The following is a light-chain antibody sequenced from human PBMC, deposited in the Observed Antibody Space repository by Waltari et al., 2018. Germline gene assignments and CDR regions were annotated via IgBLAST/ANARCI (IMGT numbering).Light chain of an antibody. CDR2: EVN. J-gene: IGLJ1*01. V-gene: IGLV2-23*02. CDR1: SVDVANYNL. Sequence: QSALTQPASVSGSLGRSITISCPGTSVDVANYNLLSWYRQSPGKGPKLVIYEVNKRPSGVSNRFSGSKSGNTASLTISGLQPEDESDSYFCSFASGTAFVFGSGTTITVL. CDR3: CSFASGTAFV.